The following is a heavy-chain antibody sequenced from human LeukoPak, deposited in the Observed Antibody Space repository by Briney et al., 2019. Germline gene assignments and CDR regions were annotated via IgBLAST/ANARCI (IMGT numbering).Heavy chain of an antibody. D-gene: IGHD6-13*01. CDR3: ARRPGGLAAAATEGGWFDP. Sequence: PSETLSLTRVVSGGSIGSGGYSWSWIRQPPGKGLEWIGYIYHSGSTYYNPSLKSRVTISVDRSKNQFSMKLSSVTAADTAVYYCARRPGGLAAAATEGGWFDPWGQGILVTVSS. CDR2: IYHSGST. V-gene: IGHV4-30-2*01. J-gene: IGHJ5*02. CDR1: GGSIGSGGYS.